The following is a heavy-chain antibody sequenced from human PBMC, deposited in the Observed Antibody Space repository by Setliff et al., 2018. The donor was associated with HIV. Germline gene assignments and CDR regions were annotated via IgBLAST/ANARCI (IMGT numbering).Heavy chain of an antibody. J-gene: IGHJ4*02. V-gene: IGHV4-39*02. CDR1: GDSISSGPYY. CDR2: MSYSGST. D-gene: IGHD6-13*01. CDR3: ARVARGGHSSRWYYFDY. Sequence: PSETLSLTCSVSGDSISSGPYYWAWIRQPPGKGLEWIGSMSYSGSTIYNSSLKSRVTISVDTSKNHFSLKVSSVTAADTAVYYCARVARGGHSSRWYYFDYWGQGTLVTVSS.